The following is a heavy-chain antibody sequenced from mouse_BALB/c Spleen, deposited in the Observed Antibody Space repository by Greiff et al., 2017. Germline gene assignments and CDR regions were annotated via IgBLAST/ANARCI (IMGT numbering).Heavy chain of an antibody. D-gene: IGHD2-14*01. V-gene: IGHV1S41*01. Sequence: DLVKPGASVKLSCKASGYTFTSYWINWIKQRPGQGLEWIGRIAPGSGSTYYNEMFKGKATLTVDTSSSTAYIQLSSLSSEDSAVYYCARWGYGYAMDYWGQGTSVTVSS. CDR3: ARWGYGYAMDY. CDR2: IAPGSGST. CDR1: GYTFTSYW. J-gene: IGHJ4*01.